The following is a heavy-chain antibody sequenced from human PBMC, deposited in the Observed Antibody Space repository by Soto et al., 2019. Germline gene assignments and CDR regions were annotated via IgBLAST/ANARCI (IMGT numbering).Heavy chain of an antibody. CDR3: ARLSYDYVWGSYPTAVPEDDYYYYGMDV. D-gene: IGHD3-16*02. Sequence: ASVKVSCKASGYTFTSYDINWVRQATGQGLEWMGWMNPNSGNTGYAQKFQGRVTMTRNTSISTAYMELSSLRSEDTAVYYCARLSYDYVWGSYPTAVPEDDYYYYGMDVWGQGTTVTVSS. J-gene: IGHJ6*02. CDR1: GYTFTSYD. CDR2: MNPNSGNT. V-gene: IGHV1-8*01.